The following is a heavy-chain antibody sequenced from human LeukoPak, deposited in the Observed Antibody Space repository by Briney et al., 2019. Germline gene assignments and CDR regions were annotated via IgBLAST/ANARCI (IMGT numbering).Heavy chain of an antibody. CDR1: GYTFTGYY. Sequence: ASVKDSCKASGYTFTGYYMHWVRQAPGQGLEWMGWINPSSGGTNYAQKFQGRVTMTRDTSISTAYMELSRLRSDDTAVYYCASGVVDSPNDYWGQGTLVTVSS. D-gene: IGHD2-2*01. CDR3: ASGVVDSPNDY. J-gene: IGHJ4*02. CDR2: INPSSGGT. V-gene: IGHV1-2*02.